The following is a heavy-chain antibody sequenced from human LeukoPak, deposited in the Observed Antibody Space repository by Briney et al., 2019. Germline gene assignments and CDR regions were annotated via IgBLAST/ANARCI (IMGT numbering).Heavy chain of an antibody. V-gene: IGHV4-39*07. CDR1: GGSISSSSYY. Sequence: PSQTLSLTCTVSGGSISSSSYYWGWIRQPPGKGLEWIGSIYYSGSTYYNPSLKSRVTISVDTSKNQFSLKLSSVTAADTAVYYCARADSGSYLSDAFDIWGQGTMVTVSS. CDR3: ARADSGSYLSDAFDI. D-gene: IGHD1-26*01. CDR2: IYYSGST. J-gene: IGHJ3*02.